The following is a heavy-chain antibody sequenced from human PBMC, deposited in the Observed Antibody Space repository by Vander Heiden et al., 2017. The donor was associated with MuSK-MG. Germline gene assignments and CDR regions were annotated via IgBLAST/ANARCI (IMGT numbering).Heavy chain of an antibody. CDR3: ASLPYYYDSSGYYRDY. V-gene: IGHV1-69*06. CDR1: GGTFSSYA. D-gene: IGHD3-22*01. J-gene: IGHJ4*02. CDR2: IVPIFGTA. Sequence: QVQLVQSGAEVKKPGPSVKVSCKASGGTFSSYAISWGRQARGQGLEWMGGIVPIFGTANYAQQFQGRVTITADKSTSTAYMELSSLRSENTAVYYCASLPYYYDSSGYYRDYWGQGSLVTVSS.